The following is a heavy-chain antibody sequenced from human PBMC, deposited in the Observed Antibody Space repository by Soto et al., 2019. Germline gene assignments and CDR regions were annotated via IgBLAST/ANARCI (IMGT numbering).Heavy chain of an antibody. J-gene: IGHJ6*03. D-gene: IGHD6-6*01. CDR1: GYTLTELS. Sequence: ASVKVSCKVSGYTLTELSMHWVRQAPGKGLEWMGGFDPEDGETIYAQKFQGRVTMTEDTSTDTAYMELSSLRSEDTAVYYCARARRQLPPGGYYYYMDVWGKGTLVTVSS. V-gene: IGHV1-24*01. CDR2: FDPEDGET. CDR3: ARARRQLPPGGYYYYMDV.